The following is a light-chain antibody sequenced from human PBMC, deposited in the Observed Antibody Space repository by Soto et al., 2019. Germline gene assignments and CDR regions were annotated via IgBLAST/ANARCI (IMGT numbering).Light chain of an antibody. J-gene: IGLJ1*01. Sequence: QSVLTQPASVSGSPGQSITISCTGTSSDVGGYNYVSWYQQHPGKAPKLMIYEVSKRPSGVSDRFSGSKSGNTASLTISGLQTQDEADYYCSSFTSAYTFVFGTGTKLTVL. CDR2: EVS. CDR3: SSFTSAYTFV. CDR1: SSDVGGYNY. V-gene: IGLV2-14*01.